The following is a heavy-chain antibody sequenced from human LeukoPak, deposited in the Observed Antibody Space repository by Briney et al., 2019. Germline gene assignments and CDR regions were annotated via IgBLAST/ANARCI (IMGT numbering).Heavy chain of an antibody. J-gene: IGHJ4*02. Sequence: GGSLRLSCAASGFTLSSNYMSWVRQAPGKGLEGVSVIYSGGSTSYPESVKGRFTISRDNSKNTLYLQVNSLRAEDTAVYYCNLLRGIIPSWGQGTLVTVSS. CDR1: GFTLSSNY. V-gene: IGHV3-66*01. CDR2: IYSGGST. D-gene: IGHD3-10*01. CDR3: NLLRGIIPS.